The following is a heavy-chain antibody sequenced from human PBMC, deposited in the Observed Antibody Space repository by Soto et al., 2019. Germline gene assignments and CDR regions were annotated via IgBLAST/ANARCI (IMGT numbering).Heavy chain of an antibody. Sequence: QVQLVESGGGVVQPGRSLRLSCAAFGFTVSSYGMHWVRQAPGKGLEWVAVISYDGSNQFYADSVKGLLTIYRDNSKKALYLQMDSLIGDDTAGYYWARAMYSSSYYYFEPWGQGTLVTVSS. J-gene: IGHJ5*01. V-gene: IGHV3-30*03. D-gene: IGHD6-6*01. CDR3: ARAMYSSSYYYFEP. CDR2: ISYDGSNQ. CDR1: GFTVSSYG.